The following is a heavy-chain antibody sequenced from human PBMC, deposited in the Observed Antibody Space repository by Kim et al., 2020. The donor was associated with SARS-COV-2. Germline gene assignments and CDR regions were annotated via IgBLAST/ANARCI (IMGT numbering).Heavy chain of an antibody. D-gene: IGHD4-17*01. CDR1: GFSFSSYD. CDR2: IGTGYDT. CDR3: ARECTDYGDHWYFDL. J-gene: IGHJ2*01. Sequence: GGSLRLSCAASGFSFSSYDFHWVRQVAGKGLEWVSAIGTGYDTYYPGSVKGRFTISRENAKSSLYLQMNSLRTGDTALYYCARECTDYGDHWYFDLWGRGTLVTVSS. V-gene: IGHV3-13*01.